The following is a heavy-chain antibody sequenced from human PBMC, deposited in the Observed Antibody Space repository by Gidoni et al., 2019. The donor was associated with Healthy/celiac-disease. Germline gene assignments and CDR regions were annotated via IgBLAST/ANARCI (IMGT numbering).Heavy chain of an antibody. CDR2: ISDEGSNK. D-gene: IGHD5-18*01. Sequence: QVQLVESGGGVVQPGRSLRLSCAASGFTFSSYAMHWVRQAPGKGLEWVAVISDEGSNKYYADSVKGRFTISRDNSKNTLYLQMNSLRAEDTAVDYCARERDEYSYGSRYFDYWGQGTLVTVSS. J-gene: IGHJ4*02. V-gene: IGHV3-30-3*01. CDR1: GFTFSSYA. CDR3: ARERDEYSYGSRYFDY.